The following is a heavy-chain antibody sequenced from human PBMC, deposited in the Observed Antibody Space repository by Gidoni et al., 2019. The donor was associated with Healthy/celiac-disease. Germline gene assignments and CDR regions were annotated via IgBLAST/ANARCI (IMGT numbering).Heavy chain of an antibody. CDR1: GFTFSSYA. CDR2: ISYDGSNK. V-gene: IGHV3-30-3*01. CDR3: ARDRVAWLAGYYFDY. D-gene: IGHD6-19*01. Sequence: QVQLVESGGGVVQPGRSLRLPCAASGFTFSSYAMHWVLQATGKGLEWVAVISYDGSNKYYADSVKGRFTISRDNSKNTLYLQMNSLRAEDTAVYYCARDRVAWLAGYYFDYWGQGTLVTVSS. J-gene: IGHJ4*02.